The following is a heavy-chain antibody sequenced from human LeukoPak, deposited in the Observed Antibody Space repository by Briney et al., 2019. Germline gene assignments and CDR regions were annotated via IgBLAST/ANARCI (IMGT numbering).Heavy chain of an antibody. V-gene: IGHV1-24*01. CDR1: GYTLTELS. Sequence: ASVKVSCTVSGYTLTELSMHWVRQAPGKGLEWMGGFDPEDGETIYAQKFQGRVTMTEDTSTDTAYMELSSLRSEDTAVYYCAIHPSVTGLERDFDYWGQGTLVTVSS. J-gene: IGHJ4*02. D-gene: IGHD1-1*01. CDR3: AIHPSVTGLERDFDY. CDR2: FDPEDGET.